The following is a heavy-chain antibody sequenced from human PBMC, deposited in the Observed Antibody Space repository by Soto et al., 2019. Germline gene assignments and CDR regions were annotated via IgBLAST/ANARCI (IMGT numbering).Heavy chain of an antibody. J-gene: IGHJ1*01. Sequence: QITLKESGPTLVKPTQTLTLTCTFSGFSLSTSGVGVGWIRQPPGKALEWLALIYWNDDKRYSPSLKSRLTTPKTTPKNLWALTNPTPDPETTAQHCCAHSRVPATPPTRVYRMASSQHWGQGTPVTVS. CDR3: AHSRVPATPPTRVYRMASSQH. V-gene: IGHV2-5*01. CDR1: GFSLSTSGVG. D-gene: IGHD2-2*01. CDR2: IYWNDDK.